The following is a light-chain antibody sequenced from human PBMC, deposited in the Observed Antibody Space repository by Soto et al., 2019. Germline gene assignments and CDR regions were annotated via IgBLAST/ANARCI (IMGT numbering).Light chain of an antibody. CDR1: QSVSSN. CDR2: GAS. Sequence: EILMTQSPATLAVSPGERAALXCRASQSVSSNFAWYQQKPGQAPRLLIYGASSRATGTPARFSGSGSGTEFTLTISSLQSEDFAVYYCQQYNNWPYTFGLGTKLEMK. V-gene: IGKV3-15*01. CDR3: QQYNNWPYT. J-gene: IGKJ2*01.